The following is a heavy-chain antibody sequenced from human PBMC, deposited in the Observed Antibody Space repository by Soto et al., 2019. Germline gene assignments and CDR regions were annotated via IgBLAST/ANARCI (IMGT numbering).Heavy chain of an antibody. CDR1: GFTVSSNY. V-gene: IGHV3-53*02. CDR3: AREIVVDYYGSGSKVPYGMDV. CDR2: IYSGGST. Sequence: EVQLVETGGGLIQPGGSLRLSCAASGFTVSSNYMSWVRQAPGKGLEWVSVIYSGGSTYYADSVKGRFTISRDNSKNTLYLQMNSLRAEDTAVYYCAREIVVDYYGSGSKVPYGMDVWGQGTTVTVSS. D-gene: IGHD3-10*01. J-gene: IGHJ6*02.